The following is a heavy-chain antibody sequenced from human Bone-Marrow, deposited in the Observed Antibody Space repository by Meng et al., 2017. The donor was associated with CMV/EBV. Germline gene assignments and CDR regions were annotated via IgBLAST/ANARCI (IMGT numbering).Heavy chain of an antibody. V-gene: IGHV1-69*10. Sequence: SVKVSCKASGGTFSSYAISWVRQAPGQGLEWMGGIIPILGIANYAQKFQGRVTITADKSTSTAYMELSSLRSEDTAVYYCASAEGYFSSTSCYSGDYYYGMDVCGQGTTVTVSS. CDR3: ASAEGYFSSTSCYSGDYYYGMDV. D-gene: IGHD2-2*01. J-gene: IGHJ6*02. CDR1: GGTFSSYA. CDR2: IIPILGIA.